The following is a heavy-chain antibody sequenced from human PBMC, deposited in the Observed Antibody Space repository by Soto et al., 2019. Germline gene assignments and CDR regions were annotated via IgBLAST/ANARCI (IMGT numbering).Heavy chain of an antibody. CDR3: ARSIAAAGRGYMDV. J-gene: IGHJ6*03. CDR2: IYYSGST. CDR1: GVSISSYY. V-gene: IGHV4-59*01. D-gene: IGHD6-13*01. Sequence: SETLSLSCTVSGVSISSYYWSWIRQPPGKGLEWIGNIYYSGSTNYNPSLKSRVTISVDTSKNQFSLKLSSVTAADTAVYYCARSIAAAGRGYMDVWGKGTTVTVSS.